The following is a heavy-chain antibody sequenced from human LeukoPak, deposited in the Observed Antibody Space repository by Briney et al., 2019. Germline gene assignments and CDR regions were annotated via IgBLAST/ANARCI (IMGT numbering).Heavy chain of an antibody. V-gene: IGHV3-23*01. CDR3: AKGGGGVLAS. Sequence: GGSLRLSCAASEFTFSSYAMSWVRQAPGKGLEWVSSISGSGSSTYYADSVKGRFTISRDNSKNTLFLQMNSLKADDTAVYYCAKGGGGVLASWGQGTLVTVSS. D-gene: IGHD3-16*01. J-gene: IGHJ4*02. CDR2: ISGSGSST. CDR1: EFTFSSYA.